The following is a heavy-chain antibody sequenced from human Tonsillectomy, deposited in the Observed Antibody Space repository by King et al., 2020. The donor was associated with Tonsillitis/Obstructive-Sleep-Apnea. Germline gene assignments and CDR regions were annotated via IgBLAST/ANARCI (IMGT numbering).Heavy chain of an antibody. CDR2: ISSSGSTI. J-gene: IGHJ5*02. CDR3: ASSRFGGWFDP. Sequence: QLVQSGGGLVQPGGSLRVSCAASGFTFSSYEMNWVRQAPGKGLEWVSYISSSGSTIYYADSVKGRFTISRDNAKNSLFLQMNSLRAEDTAVYHCASSRFGGWFDPWGQGTLVTVSS. D-gene: IGHD3-16*01. CDR1: GFTFSSYE. V-gene: IGHV3-48*03.